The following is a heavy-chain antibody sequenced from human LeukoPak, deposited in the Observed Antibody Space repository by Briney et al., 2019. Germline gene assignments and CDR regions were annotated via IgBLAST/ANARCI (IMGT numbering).Heavy chain of an antibody. CDR1: GFTFRSYA. CDR2: ISGSGGST. V-gene: IGHV3-23*01. J-gene: IGHJ4*02. Sequence: GGSLRLSCAASGFTFRSYAMSWVRQAPGKGLGWGSAISGSGGSTYYADSVKGRFTISRDNSNNTLYLQMNSLRAEDTAVYYCAKDFSVAGREGYWGQGTLVTVSS. CDR3: AKDFSVAGREGY. D-gene: IGHD6-19*01.